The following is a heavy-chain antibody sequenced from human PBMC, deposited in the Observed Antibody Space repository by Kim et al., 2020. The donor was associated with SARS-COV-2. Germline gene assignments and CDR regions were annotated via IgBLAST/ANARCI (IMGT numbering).Heavy chain of an antibody. CDR1: GGSISSYY. CDR2: IYYSGST. CDR3: ARDRRLGELSLYSYYYYY. Sequence: SETLSLTCTVSGGSISSYYWSWIRQPPGKGLEWIGYIYYSGSTNYNPSLKSRVTISVDTSKNQFPLKQSSVTAADTAVYYCARDRRLGELSLYSYYYYY. D-gene: IGHD3-16*02. J-gene: IGHJ6*01. V-gene: IGHV4-59*01.